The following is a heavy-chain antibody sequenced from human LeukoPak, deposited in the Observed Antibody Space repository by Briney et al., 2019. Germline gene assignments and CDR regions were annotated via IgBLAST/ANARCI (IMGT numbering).Heavy chain of an antibody. CDR1: GFTFDDFA. Sequence: PGGSLRLSCAASGFTFDDFAMTWVRQAPGKGLEWVSDISWNGPKTHYADSVKGRFTISRDNAKNSLYLQMNSLRAEDTAVYYCATDCIRAATKAIDYWGQGTLVTVSS. J-gene: IGHJ4*02. CDR3: ATDCIRAATKAIDY. D-gene: IGHD3-10*01. V-gene: IGHV3-20*04. CDR2: ISWNGPKT.